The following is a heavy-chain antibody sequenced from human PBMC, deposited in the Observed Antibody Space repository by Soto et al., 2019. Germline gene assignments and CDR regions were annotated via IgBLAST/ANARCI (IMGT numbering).Heavy chain of an antibody. Sequence: QLQLQESGPGLVKPSETLSLTCTVSGGSISSHNYYWDWIRQPPGKGLEWIGSIDSSGTTYYSPSLQSRITISVDTSKNQFSLKLSSVTAADTAVYFCATLTGTDWGQGTLVTVSS. CDR2: IDSSGTT. CDR1: GGSISSHNYY. D-gene: IGHD1-20*01. J-gene: IGHJ4*02. CDR3: ATLTGTD. V-gene: IGHV4-39*01.